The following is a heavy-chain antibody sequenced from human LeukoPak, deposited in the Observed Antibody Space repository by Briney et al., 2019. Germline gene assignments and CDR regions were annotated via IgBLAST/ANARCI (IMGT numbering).Heavy chain of an antibody. CDR1: GCSFSSSW. J-gene: IGHJ4*02. D-gene: IGHD1-26*01. CDR3: ARSRSSGFDS. V-gene: IGHV3-74*01. Sequence: PGGALRLSCADSGCSFSSSWMYWVRQDPRGGRVWVSRINGDRSTTSYADSVKGRFTISRDNAKNTLYLQMNSLRVEDTAVYYCARSRSSGFDSWGQGTLVTVSS. CDR2: INGDRSTT.